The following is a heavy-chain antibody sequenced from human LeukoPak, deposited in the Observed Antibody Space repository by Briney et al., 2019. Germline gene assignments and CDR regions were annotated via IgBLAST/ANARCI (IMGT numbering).Heavy chain of an antibody. CDR2: ISGSGGST. CDR1: GFTFSSYA. CDR3: AKGGKDYYGSGSYYTLSSFAY. D-gene: IGHD3-10*01. Sequence: GGSLRLSCAASGFTFSSYAMSWVRQAPGKGLEWVSAISGSGGSTYYADSVKGRFTISRDNSKNTLYLQMNSLRAEDTAVYYCAKGGKDYYGSGSYYTLSSFAYWGQGTLVTVS. V-gene: IGHV3-23*01. J-gene: IGHJ4*02.